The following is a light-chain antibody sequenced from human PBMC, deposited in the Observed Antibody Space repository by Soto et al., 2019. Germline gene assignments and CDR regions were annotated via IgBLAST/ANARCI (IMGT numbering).Light chain of an antibody. V-gene: IGKV1-39*01. CDR2: AAS. Sequence: DIPRTHSPSSMSSSVGDIVTITCRASQSISSYLNWYQQKPGKAPKLLIYAASSLQSGVPSRFSGSGSGTDFTLTISSLQPEDFATYYCQQSYSTPPTFGQGTKVDIK. CDR3: QQSYSTPPT. J-gene: IGKJ1*01. CDR1: QSISSY.